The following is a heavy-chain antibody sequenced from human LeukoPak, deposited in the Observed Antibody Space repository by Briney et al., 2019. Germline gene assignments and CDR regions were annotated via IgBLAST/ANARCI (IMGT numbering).Heavy chain of an antibody. CDR2: IRSKANSYAT. CDR1: GFTFSGSA. J-gene: IGHJ6*03. Sequence: GGSLRLSCAASGFTFSGSAMHWVRQASGKGLEWVGRIRSKANSYATAYAESVKGRFTISRDDSKNTAYLQMNSLKTEDTAVYYCTTLVSGWYVVDYYYYYYMDVWGKGTTVTVSS. V-gene: IGHV3-73*01. CDR3: TTLVSGWYVVDYYYYYYMDV. D-gene: IGHD6-19*01.